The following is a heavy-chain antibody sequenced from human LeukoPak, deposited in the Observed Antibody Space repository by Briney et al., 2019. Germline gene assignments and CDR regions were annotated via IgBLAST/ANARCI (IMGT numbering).Heavy chain of an antibody. D-gene: IGHD1-26*01. V-gene: IGHV4-39*01. Sequence: SETLSLTCTVSGGSISSSSYYWGWIRQPPGKGLEWIGSIYYSGSTYYNPSLKSRVTISVDTYKNQFSLKLSSVTAADTAVYYCARTSGSYLTTVFDYWGQGTLVTVSS. CDR2: IYYSGST. J-gene: IGHJ4*02. CDR1: GGSISSSSYY. CDR3: ARTSGSYLTTVFDY.